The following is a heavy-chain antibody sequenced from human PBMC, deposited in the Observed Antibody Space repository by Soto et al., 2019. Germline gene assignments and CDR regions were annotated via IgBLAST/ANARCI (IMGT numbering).Heavy chain of an antibody. J-gene: IGHJ4*01. Sequence: QVQLQESGPGLVKPSETLSLTCTVSGGSINDYYWSWTRQPPGKGLEWIAYGLRPDYTGYNTSLRNRVTIPSDRSKDQFSLRLLSVTAADTAVYYCVAGPDRAKSAYWGQGTLVTVSS. CDR2: GLRPDYT. CDR3: VAGPDRAKSAY. V-gene: IGHV4-59*01. CDR1: GGSINDYY.